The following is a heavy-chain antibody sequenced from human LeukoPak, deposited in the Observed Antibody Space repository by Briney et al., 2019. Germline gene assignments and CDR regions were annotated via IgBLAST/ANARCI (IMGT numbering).Heavy chain of an antibody. CDR2: LHYSGSP. D-gene: IGHD5-24*01. Sequence: PSETLSLTCAVSGVSINSGGYSWNWIRQPPGKGLEWIGFLHYSGSPYYNPSLKSRLTISVDTSRNKFSLKLTSVTAADTAVYYCARVRSRDDFPYYFDYWGQGTLVTVSS. J-gene: IGHJ4*02. CDR3: ARVRSRDDFPYYFDY. V-gene: IGHV4-30-4*07. CDR1: GVSINSGGYS.